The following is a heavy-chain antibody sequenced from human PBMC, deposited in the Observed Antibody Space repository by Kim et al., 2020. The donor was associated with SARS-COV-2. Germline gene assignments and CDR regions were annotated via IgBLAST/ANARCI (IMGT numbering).Heavy chain of an antibody. CDR2: ARERSKSFTT. Sequence: GGSLRLSCAASGFSLSDHYMDWVRQAPGKGLEWVGRARERSKSFTTDYAASVKGRFTVSRDESKNSLFLQMNSLKTEDTAVYYCVRLSRIGVRSVWNFDLWGRGTLVTVSS. CDR3: VRLSRIGVRSVWNFDL. V-gene: IGHV3-72*01. CDR1: GFSLSDHY. J-gene: IGHJ2*01. D-gene: IGHD3-16*01.